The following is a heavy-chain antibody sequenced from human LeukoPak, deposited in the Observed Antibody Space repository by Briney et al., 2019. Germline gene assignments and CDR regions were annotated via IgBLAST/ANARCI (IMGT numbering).Heavy chain of an antibody. J-gene: IGHJ4*02. CDR3: ARALNWNDIFGLGY. CDR2: IYYSGST. V-gene: IGHV4-59*01. D-gene: IGHD1-1*01. Sequence: MASETLSLTCTVSGGSISSYYWSWIRQPPGKGLEWVGYIYYSGSTNYNPSLKSRVTISVDTSKNQFSLKLSSVTAADTAVYYCARALNWNDIFGLGYWGQGTLVTVSS. CDR1: GGSISSYY.